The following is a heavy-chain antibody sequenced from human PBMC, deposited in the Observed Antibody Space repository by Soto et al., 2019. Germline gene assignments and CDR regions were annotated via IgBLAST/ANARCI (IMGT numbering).Heavy chain of an antibody. D-gene: IGHD3-9*01. V-gene: IGHV1-58*01. J-gene: IGHJ3*02. CDR2: IVVGSGNA. CDR3: AAGVGLVIIWPDAFDI. Sequence: QMQLVQSGPEVKKPGTSVKVSCKASGFTFTSSAVQWVRQARGQRLEWIGWIVVGSGNANYAQKVQERVTITRDKSKSTAYMELSSLRSEDTAVYYCAAGVGLVIIWPDAFDIWGQGTMVTVSS. CDR1: GFTFTSSA.